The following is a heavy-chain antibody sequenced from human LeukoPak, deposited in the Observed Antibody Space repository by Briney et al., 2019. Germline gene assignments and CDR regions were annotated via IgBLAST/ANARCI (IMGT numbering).Heavy chain of an antibody. J-gene: IGHJ4*02. CDR2: IYYSGST. V-gene: IGHV4-39*01. CDR3: ARLIGNYYDSSGYSYGA. D-gene: IGHD3-22*01. Sequence: PSETLSLTCTVSGGSISSSSYYWGWIRQPPGKGLEWIGRIYYSGSTYYNPSLKSRVTISVDTSKNQFSLKLSSVTAADTAVYYCARLIGNYYDSSGYSYGAWGQGTLVTVSS. CDR1: GGSISSSSYY.